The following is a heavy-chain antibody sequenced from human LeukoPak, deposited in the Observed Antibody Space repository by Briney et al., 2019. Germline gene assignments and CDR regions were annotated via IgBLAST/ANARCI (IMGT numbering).Heavy chain of an antibody. J-gene: IGHJ5*02. V-gene: IGHV1-18*01. Sequence: GASVKVSCKASGYTFTSYGISWVRQAPGQGLEWMGWISAYNGNTNYAQKLQGRVTMTTDTSTSTAYMELRSLRSDDTAVYYCARDPTYYDILTGVAGLTKFDPWGQGTLVTVST. CDR1: GYTFTSYG. CDR2: ISAYNGNT. D-gene: IGHD3-9*01. CDR3: ARDPTYYDILTGVAGLTKFDP.